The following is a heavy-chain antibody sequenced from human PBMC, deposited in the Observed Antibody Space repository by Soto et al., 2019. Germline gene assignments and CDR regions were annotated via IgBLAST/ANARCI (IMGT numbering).Heavy chain of an antibody. CDR2: ISGSGGST. V-gene: IGHV3-23*01. J-gene: IGHJ6*02. D-gene: IGHD3-10*01. CDR3: AKELYGSGSYPYVRYYYGMDV. Sequence: HPGGSLRLSCAASGFTFSSYAMSWVRQAPGKGLEWVSAISGSGGSTYYADSVKGRFTISRDNSKNTLYLQMNSLRAEDTAVYYCAKELYGSGSYPYVRYYYGMDVWGQGTTVTVSS. CDR1: GFTFSSYA.